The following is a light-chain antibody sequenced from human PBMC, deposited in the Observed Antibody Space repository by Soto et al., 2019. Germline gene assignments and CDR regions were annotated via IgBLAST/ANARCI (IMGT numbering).Light chain of an antibody. Sequence: QSVLTQPPSASGTPGQRVTISCSGSSSNIGSNTVNWYQQLPGTAPKLLIYSNNQRPSGVPDRFSGSKSGTSASLAISGLQSEAEADYYCAAWDDSLNAYVVFGGGTKVTVL. CDR3: AAWDDSLNAYVV. J-gene: IGLJ2*01. CDR2: SNN. CDR1: SSNIGSNT. V-gene: IGLV1-44*01.